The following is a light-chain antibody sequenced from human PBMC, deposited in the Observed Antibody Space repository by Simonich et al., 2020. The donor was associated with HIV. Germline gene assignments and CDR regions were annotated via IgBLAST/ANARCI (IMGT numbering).Light chain of an antibody. CDR3: QQYGSSPA. CDR2: DAA. CDR1: RSVSSSY. V-gene: IGKV3D-20*01. Sequence: ELVLTQSPGTLSLSPGARATLSCRASRSVSSSYLAWYPQKPGLAPRLLIYDAASRATGITERFSGSGSGTDFTLTISRLEPEDFAVYYCQQYGSSPAFGPGTKVDIK. J-gene: IGKJ3*01.